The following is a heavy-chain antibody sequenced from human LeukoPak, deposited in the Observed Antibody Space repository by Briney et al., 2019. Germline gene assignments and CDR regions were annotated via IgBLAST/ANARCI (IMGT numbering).Heavy chain of an antibody. D-gene: IGHD4-23*01. J-gene: IGHJ4*02. CDR3: ARDLDYGGRSNFDH. CDR2: IKSDGSSI. Sequence: GGSLRLSCAASGFTFSTYWMHWVRQAPGKGLVWVSRIKSDGSSIMYADSVRGRFTISRDNAKNTLYLQMNSLRAEDTAVYYCARDLDYGGRSNFDHWGQETLVTVSS. V-gene: IGHV3-74*03. CDR1: GFTFSTYW.